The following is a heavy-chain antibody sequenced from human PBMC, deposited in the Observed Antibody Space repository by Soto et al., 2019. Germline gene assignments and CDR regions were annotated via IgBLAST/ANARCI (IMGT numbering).Heavy chain of an antibody. D-gene: IGHD6-6*01. CDR3: ARGPKSSSPPGRYFDY. J-gene: IGHJ4*02. Sequence: SETLSLTCTVSGGSISSSSYYWGWIRQPPGRGLEWIGRINHSGSTNYNPSLKSRVTISVDTSKNQFSLKLSSVTAADTAVYYCARGPKSSSPPGRYFDYWGQGTLVTVSS. V-gene: IGHV4-39*07. CDR1: GGSISSSSYY. CDR2: INHSGST.